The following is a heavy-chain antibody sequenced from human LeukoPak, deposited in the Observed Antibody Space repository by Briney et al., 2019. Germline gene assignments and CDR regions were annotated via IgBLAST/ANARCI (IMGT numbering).Heavy chain of an antibody. Sequence: GGTLKLSCAASGFTFSHYGMTWVRQAPGKGLEWVSAISGSGGSTYYAGSVKGRFTISRDNSKNTLYLQMNSLRADDTAVYYCAKSHHVTAIDYWGQGTLVTVSS. CDR3: AKSHHVTAIDY. CDR1: GFTFSHYG. J-gene: IGHJ4*02. CDR2: ISGSGGST. V-gene: IGHV3-23*01. D-gene: IGHD2-21*02.